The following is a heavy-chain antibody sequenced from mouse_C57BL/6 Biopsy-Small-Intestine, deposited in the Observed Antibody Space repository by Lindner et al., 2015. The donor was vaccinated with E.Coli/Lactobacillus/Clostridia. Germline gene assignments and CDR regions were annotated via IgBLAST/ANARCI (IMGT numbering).Heavy chain of an antibody. CDR1: GFTFSDYG. D-gene: IGHD1-1*01. CDR3: ARTTTVVPDY. J-gene: IGHJ2*01. V-gene: IGHV5-17*01. CDR2: ISSGSSTI. Sequence: VQLQESGGGLVKPGGSLKLSCAASGFTFSDYGMHWVRQAPEKGLEWVAYISSGSSTIYYADTVKGRFTISRDNAKSTLFLQMTSLRSEDTAMYYCARTTTVVPDYWGQGTTLTVSS.